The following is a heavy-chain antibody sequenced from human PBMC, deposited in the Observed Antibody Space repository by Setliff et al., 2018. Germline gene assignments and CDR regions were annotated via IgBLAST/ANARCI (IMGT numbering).Heavy chain of an antibody. CDR1: GDSISSRPFY. Sequence: SETLSLTCTVSGDSISSRPFYWGWFRQPAGKELAWIGQIYTSWSTIYNPSLKSRVTISLDMSKNEFYLRMASVTSADTAVYYCVRSAVYCASDCYPRYFDSWGQGTLVNVSS. V-gene: IGHV4-61*09. CDR3: VRSAVYCASDCYPRYFDS. CDR2: IYTSWST. D-gene: IGHD2-21*01. J-gene: IGHJ4*02.